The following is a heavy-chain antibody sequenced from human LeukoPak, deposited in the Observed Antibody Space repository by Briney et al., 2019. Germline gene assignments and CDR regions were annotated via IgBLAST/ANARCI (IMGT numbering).Heavy chain of an antibody. CDR1: GFAFSECP. CDR3: AKGMSRGIGFDY. D-gene: IGHD3-10*01. J-gene: IGHJ4*02. CDR2: MSFDGNDK. Sequence: PGGSLRLSCAASGFAFSECPMDWVRQPPGKGLEWVAVMSFDGNDKYYAGSVKGRFSICRDNSESTLYLHMNRLTPEDTALYYCAKGMSRGIGFDYWGQGALVTVSS. V-gene: IGHV3-30*04.